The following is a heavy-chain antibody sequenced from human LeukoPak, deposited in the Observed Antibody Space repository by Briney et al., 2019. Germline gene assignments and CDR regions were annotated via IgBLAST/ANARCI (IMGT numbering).Heavy chain of an antibody. CDR3: ARDRTIFGVVDAFDI. Sequence: PSHTLSLTCTVSGGSISSGRYYWSWIRQPAGKGLEWIGRIYTSGSTNYNPSLKSRVTISVDTSKNQFSLKLSSVSAADTAVYYCARDRTIFGVVDAFDIWGQGTMVTVSS. D-gene: IGHD3-3*01. CDR1: GGSISSGRYY. V-gene: IGHV4-61*02. J-gene: IGHJ3*02. CDR2: IYTSGST.